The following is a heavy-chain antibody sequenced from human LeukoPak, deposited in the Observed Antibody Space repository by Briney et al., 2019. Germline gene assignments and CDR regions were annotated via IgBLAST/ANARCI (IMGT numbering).Heavy chain of an antibody. CDR3: ARASFQRWLQLGGD. Sequence: GGSLRLSCAASGFTFSTYSMNWVRQAPGKGLEWVSYISSSSSTIYYADSVKGRFTISRDNAKNSLFLQMNSLRDDDTAVYYCARASFQRWLQLGGDWGQGTLVTVSA. J-gene: IGHJ4*02. CDR1: GFTFSTYS. CDR2: ISSSSSTI. V-gene: IGHV3-48*02. D-gene: IGHD5-24*01.